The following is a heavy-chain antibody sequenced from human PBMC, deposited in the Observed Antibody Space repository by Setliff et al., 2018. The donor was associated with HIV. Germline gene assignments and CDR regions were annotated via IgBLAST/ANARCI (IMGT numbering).Heavy chain of an antibody. Sequence: PGGSLRLSCAASGFTFSDYSMTWVRQAPGKGLEWVSVIYSDGSNTYYADSVKGRFTISRDNSKSTLYLQMNSLRAEDTAIYYCARDDPAGGIDFWGQGTLVTVSS. CDR2: IYSDGSNT. V-gene: IGHV3-23*03. D-gene: IGHD1-26*01. CDR1: GFTFSDYS. CDR3: ARDDPAGGIDF. J-gene: IGHJ4*02.